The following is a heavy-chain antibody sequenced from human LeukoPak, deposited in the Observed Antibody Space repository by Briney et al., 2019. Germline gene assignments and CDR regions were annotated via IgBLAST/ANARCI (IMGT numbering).Heavy chain of an antibody. Sequence: GGSLRLSCAVSGFPFSDFAMSWVRQAPGKGLEWVSTISGGGDNTYFADSVKCRFTISRDNSKNTLFLQMVSLRAEDTAVYYCAKFEGALLGNYYMDVWGKGTTVTVSS. CDR3: AKFEGALLGNYYMDV. J-gene: IGHJ6*03. CDR1: GFPFSDFA. V-gene: IGHV3-23*01. CDR2: ISGGGDNT.